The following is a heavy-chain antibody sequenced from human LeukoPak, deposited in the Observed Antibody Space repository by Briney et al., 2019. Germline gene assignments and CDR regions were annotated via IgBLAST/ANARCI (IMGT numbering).Heavy chain of an antibody. CDR1: GYTFINYA. CDR3: ARMIGDYGWFDP. V-gene: IGHV1-18*01. J-gene: IGHJ5*02. D-gene: IGHD4-17*01. Sequence: GASVKVSCKASGYTFINYAISWVRQAPGQGLEWMGWISAQNGNTKYAQKLQGRVTMTTDTSTSTAYMELRSLRSDDTAVYYCARMIGDYGWFDPWGQGTLVTVSS. CDR2: ISAQNGNT.